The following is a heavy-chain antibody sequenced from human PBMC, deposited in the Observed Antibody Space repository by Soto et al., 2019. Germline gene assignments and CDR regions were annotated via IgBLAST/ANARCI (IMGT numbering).Heavy chain of an antibody. Sequence: ASVKVSCKASGGTFSSYTISWVRQAPGQGLEWMGRIIPILGIANYAQKFQGRVTITADKSTSTAYMELSSLRSEDTAVYYCARDLWSAARPGKPNPRGVGYWGQGTLVTVSS. CDR2: IIPILGIA. J-gene: IGHJ4*02. CDR3: ARDLWSAARPGKPNPRGVGY. D-gene: IGHD6-6*01. V-gene: IGHV1-69*04. CDR1: GGTFSSYT.